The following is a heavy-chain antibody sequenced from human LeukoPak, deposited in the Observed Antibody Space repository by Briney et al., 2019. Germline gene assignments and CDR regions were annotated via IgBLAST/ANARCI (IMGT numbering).Heavy chain of an antibody. J-gene: IGHJ4*02. Sequence: ASVKVSSKASGYTFTGYYMHWVRQAPGQGLEWMGWVNPNSGGTNYAQKFQGRVTMTRDTSISTAYMELSRLRSDDTAVYYCARAEYYYYDSSGYIDYWGQGTLVTVSS. V-gene: IGHV1-2*02. D-gene: IGHD3-22*01. CDR3: ARAEYYYYDSSGYIDY. CDR2: VNPNSGGT. CDR1: GYTFTGYY.